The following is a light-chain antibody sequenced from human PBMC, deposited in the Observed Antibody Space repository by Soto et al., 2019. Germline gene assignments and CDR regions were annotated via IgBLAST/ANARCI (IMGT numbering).Light chain of an antibody. CDR1: SSDVGGYNY. J-gene: IGLJ3*02. CDR3: SSYTSSSTRV. Sequence: QSALTQPASVSGSPGQSITISCTGTSSDVGGYNYVSWYQQHPGKAPKLMIYEVSNRPSGVSNRFSDSKSGNTASLTISGLQAEDEADYDCSSYTSSSTRVFGGGTKRTVL. CDR2: EVS. V-gene: IGLV2-14*01.